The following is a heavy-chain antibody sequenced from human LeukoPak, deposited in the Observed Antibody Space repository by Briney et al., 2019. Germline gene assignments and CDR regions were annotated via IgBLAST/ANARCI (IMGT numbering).Heavy chain of an antibody. CDR3: ARARRMTMIVVANNGFDP. D-gene: IGHD3-22*01. CDR2: INPNSGGT. CDR1: GYTFTGYY. Sequence: GASVKVSCKASGYTFTGYYMHSVRQAPGHQLEGMGWINPNSGGTNYAKKFQGRVTMTRDTSISTAYMELSRLRSDDTAVYYCARARRMTMIVVANNGFDPWGQGTLVTVSS. J-gene: IGHJ5*02. V-gene: IGHV1-2*02.